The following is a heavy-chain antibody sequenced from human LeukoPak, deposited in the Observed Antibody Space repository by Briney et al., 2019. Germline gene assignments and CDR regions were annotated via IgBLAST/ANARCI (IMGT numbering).Heavy chain of an antibody. J-gene: IGHJ4*02. V-gene: IGHV4-59*04. CDR3: ARPGSMWFGEFFDY. D-gene: IGHD3-10*01. CDR1: GGSISSYY. Sequence: SETLSLTCSVSGGSISSYYWGWIRQPPGKGLEWIGSIFHSANTYYNPSLKSRVTISVDTSKNQFSLKLSSVTAADTAVYYCARPGSMWFGEFFDYWGQGTLVTVSS. CDR2: IFHSANT.